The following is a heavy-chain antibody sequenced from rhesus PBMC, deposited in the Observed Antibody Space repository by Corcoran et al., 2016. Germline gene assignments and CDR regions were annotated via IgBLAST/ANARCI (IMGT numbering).Heavy chain of an antibody. CDR3: VRHREISCSGSGCYGVLDV. V-gene: IGHV4-169*01. CDR1: GGSISSSY. Sequence: QLQLQESGPGLVKPSETLSLTCAVSGGSISSSYWSWVRQAPGMGPGWVGDIYGSGSTTNYNPSLKSRVTLSVATSKTQLSLKLSSVTAADTAVYYCVRHREISCSGSGCYGVLDVWGRGVLVTVSS. D-gene: IGHD2-21*01. J-gene: IGHJ5-2*02. CDR2: IYGSGSTT.